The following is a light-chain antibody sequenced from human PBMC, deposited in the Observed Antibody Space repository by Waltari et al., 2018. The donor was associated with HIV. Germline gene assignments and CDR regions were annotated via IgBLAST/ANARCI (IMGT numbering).Light chain of an antibody. J-gene: IGKJ1*01. CDR3: QQYSDWPRA. CDR2: DSS. CDR1: QSVSAN. Sequence: EIVVTQFPAALSVSPGERASLSCIVSQSVSANLAWYHQVAGQAPRLLISDSSNRATGVPDRFSGSGSVTHFTLSISSLQSEDSGVYYCQQYSDWPRAFGLGTKVEV. V-gene: IGKV3-15*01.